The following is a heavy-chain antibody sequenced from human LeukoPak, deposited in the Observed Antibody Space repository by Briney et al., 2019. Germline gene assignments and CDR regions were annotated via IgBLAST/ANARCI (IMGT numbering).Heavy chain of an antibody. J-gene: IGHJ4*02. V-gene: IGHV4-34*01. Sequence: SETLSLTCAVYGGSFSGYYWSWIRQPPGKGLEWIGYIYHSGSTYYNPSLKSRVTISVDRSKNQFSLKLSSVTAADTAVYYCARTQTLSYDAYYFDYWGQGTLVTVSS. CDR1: GGSFSGYY. CDR3: ARTQTLSYDAYYFDY. CDR2: IYHSGST. D-gene: IGHD3-22*01.